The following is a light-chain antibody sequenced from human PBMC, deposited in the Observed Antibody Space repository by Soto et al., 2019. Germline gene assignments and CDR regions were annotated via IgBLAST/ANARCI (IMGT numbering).Light chain of an antibody. J-gene: IGKJ2*01. Sequence: DIQLTQSPSSLSASVGDRVTMTCQASQDTSKFLNWYHHKPGRAPKHLIYDAFNLETGVSARFSGSGSVTHVTVTINGLQPEDVGTYYCQRYSGLLYTFGQGTKLEIK. CDR3: QRYSGLLYT. V-gene: IGKV1-33*01. CDR2: DAF. CDR1: QDTSKF.